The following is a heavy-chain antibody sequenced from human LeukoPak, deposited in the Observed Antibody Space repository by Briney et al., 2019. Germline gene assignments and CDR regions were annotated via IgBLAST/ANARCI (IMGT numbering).Heavy chain of an antibody. CDR1: GFTFSSYS. D-gene: IGHD2-15*01. J-gene: IGHJ6*04. CDR2: ISSSSSYI. V-gene: IGHV3-21*01. Sequence: GGSLSLSCAASGFTFSSYSMNWVRQAPGKGLEWVSSISSSSSYIYYADSVKGRFTISRDNAKNSLYLQMTSLRAEDTAVYYCARGDCSGGSCYYYYYGMDVWGKGTTVTVSS. CDR3: ARGDCSGGSCYYYYYGMDV.